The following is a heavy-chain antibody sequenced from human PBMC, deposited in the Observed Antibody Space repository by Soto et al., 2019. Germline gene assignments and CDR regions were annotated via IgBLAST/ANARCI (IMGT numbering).Heavy chain of an antibody. V-gene: IGHV1-69*01. CDR1: GGTFSSYA. CDR2: IIPIFGTA. D-gene: IGHD5-18*01. Sequence: QVQLVQSGAEVKKPGSSVKVSCKASGGTFSSYAISWVRQAPGQGLEWMGGIIPIFGTANYAQKFQGRVTITVDESTSTAYMELSSLRSEDTAVYYCARDLVDTAMVISDAFDIWGQGTMVTVSS. J-gene: IGHJ3*02. CDR3: ARDLVDTAMVISDAFDI.